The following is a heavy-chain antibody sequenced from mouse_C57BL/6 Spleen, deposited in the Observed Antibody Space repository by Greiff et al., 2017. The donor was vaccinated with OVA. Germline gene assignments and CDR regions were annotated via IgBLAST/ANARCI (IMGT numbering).Heavy chain of an antibody. CDR2: ISSGGSYT. Sequence: EVKVVESGGDLVKPGGSLKLSCAASGFTFRSYGMSWVRQTPDKRLEWVATISSGGSYTYYPDSVKGRFTISRDNAKNTLYLQMSSLKSEDTAMYYCAALMDYWGQGTSVTVSS. CDR3: AALMDY. J-gene: IGHJ4*01. V-gene: IGHV5-6*01. CDR1: GFTFRSYG.